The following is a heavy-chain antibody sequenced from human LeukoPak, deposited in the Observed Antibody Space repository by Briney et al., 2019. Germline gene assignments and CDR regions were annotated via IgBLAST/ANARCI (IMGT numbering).Heavy chain of an antibody. CDR1: GGTFSSYA. Sequence: SVEVSCKASGGTFSSYAISWVRQAPGQGLEWMGGIIPIFGTANYAQKFQGRVTITADESTSTAYMELSSLRSEDTAVYYCAVVAAAAATNFDYWGQGTLVTVSS. CDR2: IIPIFGTA. V-gene: IGHV1-69*13. J-gene: IGHJ4*02. D-gene: IGHD6-13*01. CDR3: AVVAAAAATNFDY.